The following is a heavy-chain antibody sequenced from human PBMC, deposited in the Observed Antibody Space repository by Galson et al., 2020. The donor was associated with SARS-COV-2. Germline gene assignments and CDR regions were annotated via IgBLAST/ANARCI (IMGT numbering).Heavy chain of an antibody. D-gene: IGHD6-13*01. V-gene: IGHV3-33*06. J-gene: IGHJ6*02. CDR1: GFTFSSYG. Sequence: AGSLRLSCAASGFTFSSYGMHWVRQAPGKGLEWVAVIWYDGSNKYYADSVKGRFTISRDNSKNTLYLQMNSLRAEDTAVYYCAKDVAFSRSWYSSYYYYGMEGWGQGTTVTVSS. CDR2: IWYDGSNK. CDR3: AKDVAFSRSWYSSYYYYGMEG.